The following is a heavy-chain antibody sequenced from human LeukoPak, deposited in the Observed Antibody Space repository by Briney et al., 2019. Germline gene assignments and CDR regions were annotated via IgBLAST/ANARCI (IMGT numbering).Heavy chain of an antibody. CDR1: GYTFTDYY. Sequence: ASVKVSCKTSGYTFTDYYIHWVRQAPGQELEWMGWINPNSGETNSAQKFQGRVTMTGDTAIRTAYMALSRLTSDDTAVYYCATDRDYSNTERGFDYWGQGTLVTVSS. CDR2: INPNSGET. J-gene: IGHJ4*02. CDR3: ATDRDYSNTERGFDY. D-gene: IGHD4-11*01. V-gene: IGHV1-2*02.